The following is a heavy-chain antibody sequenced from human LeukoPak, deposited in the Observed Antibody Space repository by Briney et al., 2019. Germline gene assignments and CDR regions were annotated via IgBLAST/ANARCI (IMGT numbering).Heavy chain of an antibody. CDR2: INHSGST. J-gene: IGHJ6*02. CDR3: ARGRGDYDILTGCIRGYYYYGMDV. D-gene: IGHD3-9*01. CDR1: GGSFSGYY. Sequence: SETLSLTCAVYGGSFSGYYWSWIRQPPGKGLEWIGEINHSGSTNYSPSLKSRVTISVDTSKNQFSLKLSSVTAADTAVYYCARGRGDYDILTGCIRGYYYYGMDVWGQGTTVTVSS. V-gene: IGHV4-34*01.